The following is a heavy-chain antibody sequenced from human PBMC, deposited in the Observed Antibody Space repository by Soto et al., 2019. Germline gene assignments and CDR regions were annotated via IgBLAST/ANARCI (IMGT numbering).Heavy chain of an antibody. CDR3: ARDRGGYSNGMDV. Sequence: GGSLRLSCAASGFTFSSYAMHWVRQAPGKGLEWVAVISYDGSNKYYADSVKGRFTISRDNSKNTLYLQMNSLGAEDTAVYYCARDRGGYSNGMDVWGQGTTVTVSS. D-gene: IGHD5-18*01. CDR2: ISYDGSNK. J-gene: IGHJ6*02. V-gene: IGHV3-30-3*01. CDR1: GFTFSSYA.